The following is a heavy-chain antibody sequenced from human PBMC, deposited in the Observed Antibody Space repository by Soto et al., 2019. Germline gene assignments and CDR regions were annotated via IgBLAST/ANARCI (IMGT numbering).Heavy chain of an antibody. D-gene: IGHD3-9*01. Sequence: GESLKISCKESGYSLTNYWISWVRQMPGKGLEWMGRIDPSDSYTKYSPSFQGHVTISADKSINTAHLQWSSLKASDTAMYYCARQMANYDILTGYDYYYYGMDVWGQGTTVTVSS. CDR3: ARQMANYDILTGYDYYYYGMDV. CDR1: GYSLTNYW. J-gene: IGHJ6*02. V-gene: IGHV5-10-1*01. CDR2: IDPSDSYT.